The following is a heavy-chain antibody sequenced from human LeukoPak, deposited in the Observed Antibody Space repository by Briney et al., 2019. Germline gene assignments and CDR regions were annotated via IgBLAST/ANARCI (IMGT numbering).Heavy chain of an antibody. D-gene: IGHD3-16*01. CDR1: GFTFSDHY. Sequence: GGSLRLSCAASGFTFSDHYMDWVRQAPGKGLEWVGRTRNRANSYTTEYAASVKGRFIISRDDSKNSLYLQMNSLKTEDTAVYYCARAGAGGVVDVWGQGTTATVSS. CDR3: ARAGAGGVVDV. V-gene: IGHV3-72*01. J-gene: IGHJ6*02. CDR2: TRNRANSYTT.